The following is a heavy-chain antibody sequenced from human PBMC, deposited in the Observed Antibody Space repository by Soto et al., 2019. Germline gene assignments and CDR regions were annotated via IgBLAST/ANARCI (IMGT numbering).Heavy chain of an antibody. CDR3: ASSLIAAAHRYYGMDV. CDR1: GGTFSSYA. J-gene: IGHJ6*02. Sequence: QVQLVQSGAEVKKPGSSVKVSCKASGGTFSSYAISWVRQAPGQGLEWMGGIIPIFGTANYAQKFQGRVTSTADESTSTAYMELSSLRSEDTAVYYCASSLIAAAHRYYGMDVWGQGTTVTVSS. CDR2: IIPIFGTA. V-gene: IGHV1-69*12. D-gene: IGHD6-13*01.